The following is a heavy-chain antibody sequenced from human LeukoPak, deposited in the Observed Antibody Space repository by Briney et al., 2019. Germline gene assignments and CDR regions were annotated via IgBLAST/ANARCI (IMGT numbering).Heavy chain of an antibody. J-gene: IGHJ4*02. Sequence: SETLSLTCAVSGGSFSGYYWSWVRQPPGKGLEWIGEIDHSGSTKYNPSLMSRFTISVDTSKNQFSLKLNSVTAADTAVYYCVQVVLTCQALFDYWGQGTLVTVSS. D-gene: IGHD6-13*01. CDR3: VQVVLTCQALFDY. CDR1: GGSFSGYY. CDR2: IDHSGST. V-gene: IGHV4-34*01.